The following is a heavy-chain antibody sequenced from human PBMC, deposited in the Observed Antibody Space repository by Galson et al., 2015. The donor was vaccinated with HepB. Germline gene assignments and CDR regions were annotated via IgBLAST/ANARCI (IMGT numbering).Heavy chain of an antibody. CDR3: ARDITGNYYDDY. V-gene: IGHV1-18*04. D-gene: IGHD3-10*01. Sequence: QSGAEVKKPGASVKVSCKASGYTFTSYGISWVRQAPGQGLEWMGWINPYNRNTNYAQKLQGRVTMTTDTSTSTVYMELRSLRSDEPAVYYCARDITGNYYDDYWGQGTLVTVSS. CDR2: INPYNRNT. J-gene: IGHJ4*02. CDR1: GYTFTSYG.